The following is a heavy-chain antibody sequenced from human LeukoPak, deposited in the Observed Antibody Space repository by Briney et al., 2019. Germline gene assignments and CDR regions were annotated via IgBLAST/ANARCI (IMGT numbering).Heavy chain of an antibody. J-gene: IGHJ3*01. V-gene: IGHV3-30*03. CDR2: ISYDRSNK. CDR3: ARDRSGYANDAFDF. CDR1: AFTFSNYG. D-gene: IGHD3-3*01. Sequence: PGGSLRLSCAGSAFTFSNYGMHWVRQAPGKGLEWVAVISYDRSNKYYADSVTGRFTISRDNSKNTMFLQMNSLRAEDTAVYHCARDRSGYANDAFDFWGQGTMVTVSS.